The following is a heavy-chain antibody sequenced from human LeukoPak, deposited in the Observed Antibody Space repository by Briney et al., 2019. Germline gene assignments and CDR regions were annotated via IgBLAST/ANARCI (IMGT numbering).Heavy chain of an antibody. V-gene: IGHV3-48*03. CDR3: ARGGLYSSTLGY. J-gene: IGHJ4*02. Sequence: PGGSLRLSCAASGFTFSSYEMQWVRQAPGKGLQRVSYISGSGTIIYYADSVKGRFTISRDNAKNSLYLQMSSLRAEDTAVYYCARGGLYSSTLGYWGQGTLVTVSS. CDR1: GFTFSSYE. D-gene: IGHD6-19*01. CDR2: ISGSGTII.